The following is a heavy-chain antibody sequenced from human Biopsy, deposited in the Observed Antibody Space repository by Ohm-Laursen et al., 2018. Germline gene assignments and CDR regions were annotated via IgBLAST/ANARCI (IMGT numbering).Heavy chain of an antibody. Sequence: SDTLSLTCTVSGDSINSSYWSWIRQAPGKGLEWIGFISNSGNANYNPSLKSRVTISAATSKNQFSLKLGSVTVADTAVFYCARRGSGGRSFDYWGQGSLVTVSS. V-gene: IGHV4-59*08. CDR1: GDSINSSY. CDR3: ARRGSGGRSFDY. D-gene: IGHD2-15*01. J-gene: IGHJ4*02. CDR2: ISNSGNA.